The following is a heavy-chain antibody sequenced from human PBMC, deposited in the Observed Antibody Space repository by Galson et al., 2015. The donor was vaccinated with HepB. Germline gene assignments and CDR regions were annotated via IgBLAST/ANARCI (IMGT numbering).Heavy chain of an antibody. CDR2: VDPEDGET. V-gene: IGHV1-69-2*01. Sequence: VKVSCKVSGYTFTDYYMHWVQQAPGKGLEWMGLVDPEDGETIYAEKFQGRVTITADTSTDTAYMELSSLRSEDTAVYYCATMPGQWLGAFQHWGQGTLVTVSS. J-gene: IGHJ1*01. CDR3: ATMPGQWLGAFQH. CDR1: GYTFTDYY. D-gene: IGHD6-19*01.